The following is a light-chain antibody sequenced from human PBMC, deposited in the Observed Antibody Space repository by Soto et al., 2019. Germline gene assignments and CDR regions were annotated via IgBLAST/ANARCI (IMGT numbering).Light chain of an antibody. Sequence: QSALTQPRSVSGSPGQSVTISCTGTSSDVGDYNYVSWYQQHPGKAPKLMIYDVSKWPSGVPDRFSGSKSGNTASLTVSGLQAEDEADYYCSSYAGSNNLVFGGGTKLTVL. CDR3: SSYAGSNNLV. V-gene: IGLV2-11*01. J-gene: IGLJ2*01. CDR2: DVS. CDR1: SSDVGDYNY.